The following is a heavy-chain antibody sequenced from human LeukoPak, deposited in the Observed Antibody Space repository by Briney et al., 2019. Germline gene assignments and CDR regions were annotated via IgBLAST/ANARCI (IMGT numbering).Heavy chain of an antibody. CDR1: GFTLSSNY. J-gene: IGHJ6*02. V-gene: IGHV3-66*01. CDR2: IYSGSGPT. CDR3: ARDAVTTAYYYKYGTDV. D-gene: IGHD4-17*01. Sequence: GGSLRLSCAASGFTLSSNYMSWVRQAPGKGLEWVSVIYSGSGPTYYADSVKGRFTISRDNSKDTLYPQMNSLRAEDTAVYYCARDAVTTAYYYKYGTDVWGQGTTVTVSS.